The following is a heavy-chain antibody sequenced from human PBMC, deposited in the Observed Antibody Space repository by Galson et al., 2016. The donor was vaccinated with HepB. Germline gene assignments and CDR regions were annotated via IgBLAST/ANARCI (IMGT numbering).Heavy chain of an antibody. CDR1: GYTFTNFY. D-gene: IGHD2-21*02. CDR2: INPSDGYR. CDR3: ARPYHSDRYYFDY. V-gene: IGHV1-46*01. Sequence: SVKVSCKASGYTFTNFYMHWLRQAPGQRLEWMATINPSDGYRLYAQKFQERLTTTSDTSTSTVYMELNSLTSEDTAVYYCARPYHSDRYYFDYWGQGTLVTVSS. J-gene: IGHJ4*02.